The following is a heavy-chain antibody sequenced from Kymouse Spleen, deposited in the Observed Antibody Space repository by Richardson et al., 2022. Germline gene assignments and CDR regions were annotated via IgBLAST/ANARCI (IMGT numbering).Heavy chain of an antibody. CDR2: ISYDGSNK. J-gene: IGHJ4*02. D-gene: IGHD1-26*01. Sequence: QVQLVESGGGVVQPGRSLRLSCAASGFTFSSYGMHWVRQAPGKGLEWVAVISYDGSNKYYADSVKGRFTISRDNSKNTLYLQMNSLRAEDTAVYYCAKGRELLEFLGYWGQGTLVTVSS. CDR1: GFTFSSYG. CDR3: AKGRELLEFLGY. V-gene: IGHV3-30*18.